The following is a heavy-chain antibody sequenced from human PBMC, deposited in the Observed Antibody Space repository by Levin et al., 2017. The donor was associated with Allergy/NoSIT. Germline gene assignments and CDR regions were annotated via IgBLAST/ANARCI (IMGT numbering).Heavy chain of an antibody. V-gene: IGHV3-73*01. CDR1: GFTFSGSA. Sequence: GGSLRLSCAASGFTFSGSAIHWVRQASGKGLEWVGRIRSKANNYATAYAASVRGRFTISRDDSENTSYLQMNSLKSEDTAVYYCTRLEDIVAVPAGSWGQGTLVTVSS. CDR3: TRLEDIVAVPAGS. CDR2: IRSKANNYAT. J-gene: IGHJ4*02. D-gene: IGHD2-2*01.